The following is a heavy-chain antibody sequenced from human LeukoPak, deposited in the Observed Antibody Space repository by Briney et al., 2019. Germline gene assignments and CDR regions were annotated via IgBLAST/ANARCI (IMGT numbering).Heavy chain of an antibody. CDR2: IYHSGST. D-gene: IGHD5-12*01. J-gene: IGHJ6*02. CDR1: GGSISSGGYA. CDR3: GRGRHSGYDSGPYYYYGMDV. Sequence: PSETLSLTCAVSGGSISSGGYAWRWIRQPPGKVLEWNGYIYHSGSTYYNPSLKSRVTISVDRSKNQFSLKLSSVTAADTAVYYCGRGRHSGYDSGPYYYYGMDVCGQGTTVTVSS. V-gene: IGHV4-30-2*01.